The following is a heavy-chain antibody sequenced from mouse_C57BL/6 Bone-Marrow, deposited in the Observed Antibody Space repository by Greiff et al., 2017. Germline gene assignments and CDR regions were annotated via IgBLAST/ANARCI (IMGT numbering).Heavy chain of an antibody. CDR1: GYTFTDYE. Sequence: ESGAELVRPGASVTLSCKASGYTFTDYEMHWVKQTPVHGLEWIGAIDPETGGTAYNQKFKGKAILTADKSSSTAYMELRSLTSEDSAVYYCTKGCRLYYWGQGTTLTVSS. CDR2: IDPETGGT. J-gene: IGHJ2*01. CDR3: TKGCRLYY. V-gene: IGHV1-15*01.